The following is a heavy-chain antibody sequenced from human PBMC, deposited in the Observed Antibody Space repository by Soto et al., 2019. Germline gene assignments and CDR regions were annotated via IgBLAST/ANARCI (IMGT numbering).Heavy chain of an antibody. D-gene: IGHD3-16*02. CDR1: GYTFTNYG. V-gene: IGHV1-18*04. CDR2: ISAYNGNT. J-gene: IGHJ6*02. CDR3: ARDSGAWGSYRYTSYYYYGMDV. Sequence: QVQVVQSGAEVKTPGASVKVSCKASGYTFTNYGITWVRQAPGQGLEWMGWISAYNGNTNYAQKVQGRVTMTTETSTNTAYIELRSLRSDDTAVYYCARDSGAWGSYRYTSYYYYGMDVWGQGTTVTVSS.